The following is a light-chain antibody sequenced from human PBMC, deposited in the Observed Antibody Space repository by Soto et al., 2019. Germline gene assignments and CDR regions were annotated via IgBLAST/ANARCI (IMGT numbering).Light chain of an antibody. CDR3: QQYDSSPRT. CDR1: QSVSSSY. CDR2: GTS. Sequence: EIVLTQSPGTLSLSPGERATLSCRASQSVSSSYLAWYQQKPGQAPRLLIYGTSSRATGIPDRFSGSGSGTDFNLTITRLEPEDFAVYYGQQYDSSPRTFGQGTKVEIK. V-gene: IGKV3-20*01. J-gene: IGKJ1*01.